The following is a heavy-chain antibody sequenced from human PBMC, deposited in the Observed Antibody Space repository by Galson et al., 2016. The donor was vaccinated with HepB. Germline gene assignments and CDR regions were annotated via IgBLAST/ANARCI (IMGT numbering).Heavy chain of an antibody. Sequence: SVKVSCKVSGSTLAELSIHWLRQAPGKGLQWMGGFDPEDTQIVYAQNFQDRVTMTEVTSTDTAYMELSSLTSDDTAVYYCATVPISITEYYVDFWGQGTLVTVSS. J-gene: IGHJ4*02. CDR1: GSTLAELS. V-gene: IGHV1-24*01. D-gene: IGHD2/OR15-2a*01. CDR2: FDPEDTQI. CDR3: ATVPISITEYYVDF.